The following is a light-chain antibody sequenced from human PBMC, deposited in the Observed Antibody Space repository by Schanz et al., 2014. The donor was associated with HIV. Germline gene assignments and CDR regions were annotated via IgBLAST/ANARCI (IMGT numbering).Light chain of an antibody. CDR2: VNH. J-gene: IGLJ2*01. CDR3: ATWESGRRAVV. Sequence: QSVLTQPPSMSAAPGQRVTISCAGSAFNIGQNYVSWFQQFPGTAPKLLIYVNHQRPSDIPDRFSGSKTGTSATLAIVGLQTGDEADYYCATWESGRRAVVFGGGTKLTVL. CDR1: AFNIGQNY. V-gene: IGLV1-51*01.